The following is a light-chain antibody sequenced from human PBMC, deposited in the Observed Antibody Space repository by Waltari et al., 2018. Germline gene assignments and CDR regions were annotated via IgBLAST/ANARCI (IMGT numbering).Light chain of an antibody. CDR2: ENA. Sequence: QSVLTQPPSVSAAPGQGVTISCSGCSAKIGDNYVSWYRQFPGTARQLLIYENAERPSGIPGRFSGSKSGTSATLDITGLQAGDEADYYCGTWDSSLSGAVFGGGTHLTVL. CDR3: GTWDSSLSGAV. J-gene: IGLJ7*01. V-gene: IGLV1-51*02. CDR1: SAKIGDNY.